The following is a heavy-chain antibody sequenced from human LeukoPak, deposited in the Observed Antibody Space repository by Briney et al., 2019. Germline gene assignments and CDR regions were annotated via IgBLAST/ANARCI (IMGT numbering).Heavy chain of an antibody. J-gene: IGHJ3*02. CDR2: IIPIFGTA. CDR3: ASDLRVEQQLWLRPQRAGPHAFDI. V-gene: IGHV1-69*06. Sequence: VASVKVSCKASGYTFTSYGISWVRQAPGQGLEWMGGIIPIFGTANYAQKFQGRVTITADKSTSTAYMELSSLRSEDTAVYYCASDLRVEQQLWLRPQRAGPHAFDIWGQGTMVTVSS. CDR1: GYTFTSYG. D-gene: IGHD5-18*01.